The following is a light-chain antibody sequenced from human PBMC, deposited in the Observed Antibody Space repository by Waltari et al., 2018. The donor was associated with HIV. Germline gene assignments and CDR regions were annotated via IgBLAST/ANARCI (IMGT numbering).Light chain of an antibody. CDR2: WAS. V-gene: IGKV4-1*01. J-gene: IGKJ4*01. Sequence: DIVMTQSPDPLAVSRGERATIKFKSSQTILYNSNNKNFLAWYQQKPGQPPKLLIYWASTRESGVPDRFSGSGSGTDFTLTISSLQAEDVAVYFCQQYYKTPLTFGGGTKVEIK. CDR1: QTILYNSNNKNF. CDR3: QQYYKTPLT.